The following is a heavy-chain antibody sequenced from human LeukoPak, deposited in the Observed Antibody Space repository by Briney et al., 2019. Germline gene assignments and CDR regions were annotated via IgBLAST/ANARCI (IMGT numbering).Heavy chain of an antibody. Sequence: GGSLRLSCAASGFTFSNYAMSWIRQAPGKGLEWVSFISSSGDYTNHADSVKGRFTISRDNAKNSLYLQMNSLRAEDTAVYDCVGPTGLRGGYCSTNPWGQGTLVTVSS. CDR1: GFTFSNYA. D-gene: IGHD2-2*01. CDR2: ISSSGDYT. CDR3: VGPTGLRGGYCSTNP. J-gene: IGHJ5*02. V-gene: IGHV3-11*03.